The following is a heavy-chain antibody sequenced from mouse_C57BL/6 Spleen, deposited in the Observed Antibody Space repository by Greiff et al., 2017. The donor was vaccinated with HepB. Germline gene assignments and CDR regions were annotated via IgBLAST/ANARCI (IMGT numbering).Heavy chain of an antibody. D-gene: IGHD1-1*01. V-gene: IGHV1-15*01. Sequence: QVQLQQSGAELVRPGASVTLSCKASGYTFTDYEMHWVKQTPVHGLEWIGAIDPETGGTAYNQKFKGKAILTADKSSSTAYMELRSLTAEDSAVYYCTRYGMGFSYYFDYWGQGTTLTVSS. CDR2: IDPETGGT. J-gene: IGHJ2*01. CDR3: TRYGMGFSYYFDY. CDR1: GYTFTDYE.